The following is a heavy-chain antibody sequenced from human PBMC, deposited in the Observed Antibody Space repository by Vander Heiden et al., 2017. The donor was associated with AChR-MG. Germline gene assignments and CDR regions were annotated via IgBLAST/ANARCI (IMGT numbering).Heavy chain of an antibody. J-gene: IGHJ4*02. D-gene: IGHD6-19*01. CDR2: IYPADSDT. CDR3: ARHRGSSPSLDS. V-gene: IGHV5-51*01. CDR1: GYSFTTYW. Sequence: EVQLVQSGAEVKKPGESLRISCNGSGYSFTTYWIVWVLQMPGKGLEWMGLIYPADSDTRYSPSFQGQVTISADKSTTTAYLEWSSLKASDTAVYYCARHRGSSPSLDSWGQGTLVTVSS.